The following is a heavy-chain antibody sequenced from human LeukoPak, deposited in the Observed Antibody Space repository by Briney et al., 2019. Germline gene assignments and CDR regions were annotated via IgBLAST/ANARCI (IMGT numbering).Heavy chain of an antibody. Sequence: GGTLRLSCEASGFSFSIYGMSWVRQAPGKGLEWVSGISGSGGNTYYAGALTGRFTVSRDNSKNTLYLQMNSLRAEDTALYYCAKGGLRGGTYNDDFWGQGTLVTVSS. CDR2: ISGSGGNT. CDR1: GFSFSIYG. CDR3: AKGGLRGGTYNDDF. D-gene: IGHD3-16*01. J-gene: IGHJ4*02. V-gene: IGHV3-23*01.